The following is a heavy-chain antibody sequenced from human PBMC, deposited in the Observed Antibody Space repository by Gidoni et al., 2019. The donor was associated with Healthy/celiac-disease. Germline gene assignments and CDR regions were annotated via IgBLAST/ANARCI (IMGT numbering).Heavy chain of an antibody. CDR3: ASHTVVGATYYFDY. V-gene: IGHV4-59*01. D-gene: IGHD1-26*01. CDR1: AASISSYY. Sequence: QVQLQESGPGLLKPSETLSLTCPFSAASISSYYWSWIRQPPGKGLEWIGYIYYSGSTNYNPSLKSRVTISVETSKNQFSLKLSSVTAADTAVYYCASHTVVGATYYFDYWGQGTLVTVSS. J-gene: IGHJ4*02. CDR2: IYYSGST.